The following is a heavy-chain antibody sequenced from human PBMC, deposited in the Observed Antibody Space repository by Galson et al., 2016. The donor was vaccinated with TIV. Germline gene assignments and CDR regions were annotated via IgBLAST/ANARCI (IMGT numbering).Heavy chain of an antibody. Sequence: SVKVSCKASGGTFSNYAVSWVRRAPGQGLEWMGRIIPILGLTNYPQKFQGRVTITADESTTTAYMELSSLRSEDTAVYYCARALQDWWGSPDWFDPWGQGTLVTVSS. CDR3: ARALQDWWGSPDWFDP. CDR2: IIPILGLT. D-gene: IGHD2-21*01. V-gene: IGHV1-69*04. J-gene: IGHJ5*02. CDR1: GGTFSNYA.